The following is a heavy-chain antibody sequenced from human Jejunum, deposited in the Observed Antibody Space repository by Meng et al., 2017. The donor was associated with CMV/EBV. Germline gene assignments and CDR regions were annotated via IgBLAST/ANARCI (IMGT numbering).Heavy chain of an antibody. J-gene: IGHJ6*02. CDR2: ISSSSSYI. V-gene: IGHV3-21*01. Sequence: CVRQAPGEGLEWVSSISSSSSYIYYAGSVKGRFTISRDNAKNSLYLQMNSLRAEDTAVYYCARDRYCHNGVCYAFPPPYYYGMDVWGQGTTVTVSS. D-gene: IGHD2-8*01. CDR3: ARDRYCHNGVCYAFPPPYYYGMDV.